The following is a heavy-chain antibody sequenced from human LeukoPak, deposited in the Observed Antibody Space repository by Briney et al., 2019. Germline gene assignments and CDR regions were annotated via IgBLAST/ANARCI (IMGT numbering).Heavy chain of an antibody. CDR2: ISGSGGST. Sequence: PGGSLRLSCAASGFTFSTYVVNWVRQAPGKGLEWVSAISGSGGSTYYADSVKGRFTISRDNSKNTLYLQMNSLRAEDTAVYYCAPTQYYDFWSGYYGYFFDYWGQGTLVTVSS. CDR3: APTQYYDFWSGYYGYFFDY. D-gene: IGHD3-3*01. CDR1: GFTFSTYV. V-gene: IGHV3-23*01. J-gene: IGHJ4*02.